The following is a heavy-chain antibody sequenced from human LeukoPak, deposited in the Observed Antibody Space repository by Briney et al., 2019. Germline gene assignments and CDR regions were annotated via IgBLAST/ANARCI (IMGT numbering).Heavy chain of an antibody. J-gene: IGHJ6*02. CDR2: IIPIFGTA. V-gene: IGHV1-69*13. D-gene: IGHD6-13*01. CDR3: ARGGSSSWYQESGYYYYGMDV. Sequence: SVKVSCKASGHTFTSYGISWVRQAPGQGLEWMGGIIPIFGTANYAQKFQGRVTITADESTSTAYMELSSLRSEDTAVYYCARGGSSSWYQESGYYYYGMDVWGQGTTVTVSS. CDR1: GHTFTSYG.